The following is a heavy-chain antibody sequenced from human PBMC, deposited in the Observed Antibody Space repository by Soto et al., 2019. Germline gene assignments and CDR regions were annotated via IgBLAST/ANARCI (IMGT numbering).Heavy chain of an antibody. D-gene: IGHD3-9*01. CDR3: AKLRYYDILTERAYYFDY. Sequence: GGSLRLSCAASGFTFSSYAMSWVRQAPGKGLEWVSAISGSGGSTYYADSVKGRFTISRDNSKNTLYLQMNSLRAEDTAVYYCAKLRYYDILTERAYYFDYWGQGTLVTVSS. J-gene: IGHJ4*02. CDR2: ISGSGGST. CDR1: GFTFSSYA. V-gene: IGHV3-23*01.